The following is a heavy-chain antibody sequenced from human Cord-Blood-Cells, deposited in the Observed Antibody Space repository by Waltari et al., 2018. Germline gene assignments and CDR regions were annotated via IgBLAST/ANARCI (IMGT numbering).Heavy chain of an antibody. Sequence: QLQLQESGPGLVKPSETLSLTCTVSGGSISSSSYYCGWIRQPPGKGLEWIGGIYYSRGTYSNPSRRSRVTIPVDTSKNQCSLKLSSVTAADTAVYYCARLPWGDGYEGYWGQGTLVTVSS. D-gene: IGHD5-12*01. J-gene: IGHJ4*02. CDR1: GGSISSSSYY. V-gene: IGHV4-39*01. CDR2: IYYSRGT. CDR3: ARLPWGDGYEGY.